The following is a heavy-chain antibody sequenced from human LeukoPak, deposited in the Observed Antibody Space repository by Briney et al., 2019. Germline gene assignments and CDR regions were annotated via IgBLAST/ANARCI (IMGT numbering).Heavy chain of an antibody. CDR3: AKADSSGWLTTLDY. CDR1: GFTFSSYG. J-gene: IGHJ4*02. V-gene: IGHV3-30*02. Sequence: GGSLRPSCAASGFTFSSYGMHWVRQAPGKGLEWVAFIRYDGSNKYYADSVKGRFTISRDNSKNTLYLQMNSLRAEDTAVYYCAKADSSGWLTTLDYWGQGTLVTVSS. D-gene: IGHD6-19*01. CDR2: IRYDGSNK.